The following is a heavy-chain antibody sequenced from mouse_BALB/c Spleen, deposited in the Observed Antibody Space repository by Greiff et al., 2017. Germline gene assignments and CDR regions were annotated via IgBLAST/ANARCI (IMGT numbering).Heavy chain of an antibody. CDR1: GYTFTDYN. D-gene: IGHD3-1*01. V-gene: IGHV1S29*02. J-gene: IGHJ4*01. CDR2: IYPYNGGT. CDR3: ARYSDYAMDY. Sequence: VQLKESGPELVKPGASVKISCKASGYTFTDYNMHWVKQSHGKSLEWIGYIYPYNGGTGYNQKFKSKATLTVDNSSSTAYMELRSLTSEDSAVYYCARYSDYAMDYWGQGTSVTVSS.